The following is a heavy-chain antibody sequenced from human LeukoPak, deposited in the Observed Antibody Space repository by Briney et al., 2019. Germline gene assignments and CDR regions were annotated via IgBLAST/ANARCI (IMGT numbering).Heavy chain of an antibody. D-gene: IGHD3-22*01. CDR2: ISSSSSTI. CDR1: GFTFSSYS. J-gene: IGHJ4*02. CDR3: ARRPLTRTYYYDSSGYSIDY. V-gene: IGHV3-48*04. Sequence: GGSLRLSCAASGFTFSSYSMNWVRQAPGKGLEWVSYISSSSSTIYYADSVKGRFTISRDNAKNSLYLQMNSLRAEDTAVYYYARRPLTRTYYYDSSGYSIDYWGQGTLVTVSS.